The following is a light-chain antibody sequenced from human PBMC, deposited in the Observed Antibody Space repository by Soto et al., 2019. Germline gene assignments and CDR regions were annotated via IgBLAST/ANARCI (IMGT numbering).Light chain of an antibody. V-gene: IGKV3-11*01. CDR3: QQRSNGPLT. Sequence: IVLTQSPATLSLSPGERVTLSCRASQSVSSYFAWYQQKPGQAPRLLIYDASNRATGIPARFSGSGSGTDFTLTISSLEPEDFAVYYWQQRSNGPLTFGQGTRLEIK. CDR1: QSVSSY. J-gene: IGKJ5*01. CDR2: DAS.